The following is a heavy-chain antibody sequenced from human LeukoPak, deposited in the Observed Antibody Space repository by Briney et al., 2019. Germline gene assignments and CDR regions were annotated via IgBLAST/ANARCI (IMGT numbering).Heavy chain of an antibody. V-gene: IGHV3-30*03. J-gene: IGHJ4*02. D-gene: IGHD1-26*01. CDR3: ARIKVGATGIDY. CDR2: ISYDGSNK. CDR1: GFTFSSYG. Sequence: GRSLRLSCAASGFTFSSYGMHWVRQAPGKGLEWVAVISYDGSNKYYADSVKGRFTISRDNAQNTLYLQMNSLRAEDTAVYYCARIKVGATGIDYWGQGTLVTVSS.